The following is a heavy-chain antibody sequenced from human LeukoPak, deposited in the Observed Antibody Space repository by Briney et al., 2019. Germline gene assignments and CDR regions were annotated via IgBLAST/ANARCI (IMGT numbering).Heavy chain of an antibody. D-gene: IGHD2-2*02. V-gene: IGHV3-33*06. Sequence: GGSLRLSCAASGFTFSSYGMHWVRQAPGKGLEWVAVIWYDGSNKYYADSVKGRFTISRDNSKNTLYLQMNGLRAEDTAVYYCAKDKTAIDYFDYWGQGTLVTVSS. J-gene: IGHJ4*02. CDR2: IWYDGSNK. CDR1: GFTFSSYG. CDR3: AKDKTAIDYFDY.